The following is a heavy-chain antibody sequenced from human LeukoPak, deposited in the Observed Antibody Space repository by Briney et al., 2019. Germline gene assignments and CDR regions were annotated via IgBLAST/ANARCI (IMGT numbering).Heavy chain of an antibody. V-gene: IGHV3-23*01. Sequence: GGTLRLSCAASGFTFSSYGMSWVRQAPGKGLEWVSAISGSGGSTYYADSVKGRFTISRDNSKNTLYLQMNSLRAEDTAVYYCAKSFSYGPEFFDYWGQGTLVTVSS. CDR1: GFTFSSYG. J-gene: IGHJ4*02. CDR3: AKSFSYGPEFFDY. CDR2: ISGSGGST. D-gene: IGHD5-18*01.